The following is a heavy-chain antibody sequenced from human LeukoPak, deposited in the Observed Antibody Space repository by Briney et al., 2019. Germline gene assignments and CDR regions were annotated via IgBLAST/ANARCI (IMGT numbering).Heavy chain of an antibody. V-gene: IGHV3-9*01. J-gene: IGHJ6*02. CDR3: AKDMAAAGVMDV. Sequence: GRSLRLSCAASGFTFDDYAMHWVRQAPGKGLEWVSGISWNSGSIGYADSVKGRFTISRDNAKNSLYLQMNSLRAEDTALYYCAKDMAAAGVMDVWGQGTTVTVSS. D-gene: IGHD6-13*01. CDR2: ISWNSGSI. CDR1: GFTFDDYA.